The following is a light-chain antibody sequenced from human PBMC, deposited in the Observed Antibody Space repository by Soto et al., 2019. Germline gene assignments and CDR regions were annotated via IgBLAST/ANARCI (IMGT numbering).Light chain of an antibody. CDR3: QQYGSSPWT. CDR1: QSVSSSF. CDR2: GAS. Sequence: EIVLTLSPGTLSLSPGERATLSCRASQSVSSSFLAWYQQKPGQAPRLLIYGASIRATGIPDRFSGSGSGTDFTLTISRVEPEDFAVYYCQQYGSSPWTFGQGTKVEIK. V-gene: IGKV3-20*01. J-gene: IGKJ1*01.